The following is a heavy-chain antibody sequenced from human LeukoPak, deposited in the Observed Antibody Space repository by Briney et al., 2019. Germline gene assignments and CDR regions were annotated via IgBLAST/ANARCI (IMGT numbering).Heavy chain of an antibody. D-gene: IGHD3-3*01. CDR2: IYYSGST. Sequence: SETLSFTCTVSGGSISSYYWGWIRQPPGKGLEWIGYIYYSGSTNYNPSLKSRVTISVDTSKNQFSLKLSSVTAADTAVYYCARVAIFVSYFDYWGQGTLVTVSS. CDR3: ARVAIFVSYFDY. V-gene: IGHV4-59*01. J-gene: IGHJ4*02. CDR1: GGSISSYY.